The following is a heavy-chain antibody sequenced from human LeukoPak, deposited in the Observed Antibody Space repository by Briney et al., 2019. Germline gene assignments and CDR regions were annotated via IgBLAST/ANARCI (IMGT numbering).Heavy chain of an antibody. Sequence: ASLKVSCKASGYSFTGYYMHWVRQAPGQGLEWMGWINPHSGGTNYAQKFQGRVTMTRDTYISTAYMELSRLRTDDTAMYYCARAPSSTSGTTFGYWGRGTLVTVSS. CDR1: GYSFTGYY. CDR2: INPHSGGT. V-gene: IGHV1-2*02. CDR3: ARAPSSTSGTTFGY. D-gene: IGHD1-1*01. J-gene: IGHJ4*02.